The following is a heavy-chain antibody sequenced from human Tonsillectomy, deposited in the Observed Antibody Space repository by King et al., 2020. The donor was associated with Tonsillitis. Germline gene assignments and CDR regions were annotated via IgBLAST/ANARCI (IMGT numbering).Heavy chain of an antibody. D-gene: IGHD3-16*02. Sequence: VQLVQSGVEVKKPGASVKVSCKASGYTFTDYGISWVRQAPGQGLEWMGRISGSNANANYAQKLQGRVTMTTDTTTSTAYMELRSLRSDDTAVYYCAREVLYDYFWGSYRAFDYWGQGTLVTVSS. CDR1: GYTFTDYG. V-gene: IGHV1-18*01. CDR3: AREVLYDYFWGSYRAFDY. J-gene: IGHJ4*02. CDR2: ISGSNANA.